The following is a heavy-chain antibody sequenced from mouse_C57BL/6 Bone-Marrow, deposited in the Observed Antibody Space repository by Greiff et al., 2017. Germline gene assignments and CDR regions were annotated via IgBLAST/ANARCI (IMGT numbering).Heavy chain of an antibody. CDR2: INPNNGGT. Sequence: VHVKQSGPELVKPGASVKIPCKASGYTFTDYNMDWVKQSHGKSLEWIGDINPNNGGTIYNQKFKGKATLTVDKSSSTAYMQLSSLTSEDSAVYFCARDYYGSSRYFDYWGQGTTLTVSS. V-gene: IGHV1-18*01. CDR1: GYTFTDYN. CDR3: ARDYYGSSRYFDY. D-gene: IGHD1-1*01. J-gene: IGHJ2*01.